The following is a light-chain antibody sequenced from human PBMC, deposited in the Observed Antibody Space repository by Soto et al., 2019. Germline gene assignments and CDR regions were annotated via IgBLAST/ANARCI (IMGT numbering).Light chain of an antibody. CDR3: LSYTTRTTLV. CDR1: SSDIGAYNF. J-gene: IGLJ2*01. CDR2: EVN. Sequence: QSALTQPASVSGSPGQSITISCTGTSSDIGAYNFVSWYQQHPGKAPKLMIYEVNNRPSGVSNRFSGSKSGNTASLTISGLQAEDEADYYCLSYTTRTTLVFGGGTKLTVL. V-gene: IGLV2-14*01.